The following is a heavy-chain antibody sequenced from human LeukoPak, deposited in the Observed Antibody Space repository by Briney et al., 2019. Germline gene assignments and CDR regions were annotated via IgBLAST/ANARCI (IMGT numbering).Heavy chain of an antibody. J-gene: IGHJ4*02. CDR3: ARDIRPRVESFDY. V-gene: IGHV1-2*02. CDR1: GYTFTDYL. D-gene: IGHD3-3*01. Sequence: GASVKVSCKASGYTFTDYLLHWVRQAPGQGLEWMGWINPNTGGTNYAQRLQGRVTMTRDTSITTAYMELSRLRSDDTAPYYCARDIRPRVESFDYWGQGTLITVSS. CDR2: INPNTGGT.